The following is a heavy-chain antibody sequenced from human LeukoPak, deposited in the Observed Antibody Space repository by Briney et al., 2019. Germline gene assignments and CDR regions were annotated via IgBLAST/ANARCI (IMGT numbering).Heavy chain of an antibody. J-gene: IGHJ4*02. CDR3: KSGIVATIGDY. Sequence: GGSLRHSCAASGFTFSRHWLHWVRQAPGKGLVWVSRINSDGSSTSYADSAKGRFTISRDNAKNTLYLQMNSLRAEDTAVYYCKSGIVATIGDYWGQGTLVTASS. CDR1: GFTFSRHW. CDR2: INSDGSST. V-gene: IGHV3-74*01. D-gene: IGHD5-12*01.